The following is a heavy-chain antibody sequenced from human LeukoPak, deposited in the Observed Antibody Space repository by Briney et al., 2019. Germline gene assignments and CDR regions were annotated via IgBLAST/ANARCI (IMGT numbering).Heavy chain of an antibody. CDR3: ARGRIPNGFDP. CDR1: GYTFTSYD. J-gene: IGHJ5*02. V-gene: IGHV1-8*03. Sequence: ASVKVSRKASGYTFTSYDINWVRQATGQGLEWMGWMNPNSGNTGYAQKFQGRVTITRNTSISTAYMELSSLRSEDTAVYCCARGRIPNGFDPWGQGTLVTVSS. D-gene: IGHD1-14*01. CDR2: MNPNSGNT.